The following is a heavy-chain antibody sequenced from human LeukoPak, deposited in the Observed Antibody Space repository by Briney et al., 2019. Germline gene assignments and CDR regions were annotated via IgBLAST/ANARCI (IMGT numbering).Heavy chain of an antibody. CDR1: GYTFTSYD. CDR3: ARASRERLLTYYYYMDV. Sequence: ASVKVSCKASGYTFTSYDINWVRQATGQGLEWMGWMNPNSGNTGYAQKFQGRVTITRNTSISTAYMELSSLRSEDTAVYYCARASRERLLTYYYYMDVWGKGTTVTVSS. CDR2: MNPNSGNT. V-gene: IGHV1-8*03. D-gene: IGHD2-15*01. J-gene: IGHJ6*03.